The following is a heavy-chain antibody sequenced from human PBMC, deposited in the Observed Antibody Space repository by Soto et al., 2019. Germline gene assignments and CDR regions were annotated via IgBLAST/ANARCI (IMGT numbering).Heavy chain of an antibody. Sequence: QVQLVQSGAEVREPGASVKVSCKASGYTFTSYDISWVRQAPGQGLEWMGWISTYNGNTNYAQKLXXRDTMTTDTSTSTAYMELRSLRSDDPAVYYCARGMGQPLDYWGQGTLVTVSS. CDR1: GYTFTSYD. CDR3: ARGMGQPLDY. V-gene: IGHV1-18*01. J-gene: IGHJ4*02. CDR2: ISTYNGNT. D-gene: IGHD3-16*01.